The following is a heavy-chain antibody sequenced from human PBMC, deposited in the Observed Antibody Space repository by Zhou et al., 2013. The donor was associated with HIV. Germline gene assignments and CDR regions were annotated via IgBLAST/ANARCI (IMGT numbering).Heavy chain of an antibody. CDR3: ARALSTRWIGGGFYYMDV. J-gene: IGHJ6*03. Sequence: QVQLVQSGAEVKRPGASVKVSCKASGYTLTDFGISWVRQAPGQGLEWMGWISSYRGHTDYAQKLQGRVSVTTDTSTNTAYMELRSLRSDDTAVYYCARALSTRWIGGGFYYMDVVGVKDHGRRLL. V-gene: IGHV1-18*01. CDR1: GYTLTDFG. D-gene: IGHD6-19*01. CDR2: ISSYRGHT.